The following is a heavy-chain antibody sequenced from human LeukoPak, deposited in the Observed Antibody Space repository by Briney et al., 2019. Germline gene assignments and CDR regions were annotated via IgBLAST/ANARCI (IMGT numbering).Heavy chain of an antibody. Sequence: ASVKVSCKASGHTFTGYYMHWLRQAPVQGLEWMSLINPNSGGTNYAQKFQGRVTMTRDTSISTAYMELSRLRSDDTAVYYCARSGQEGVDTEKWFDPWGQGKLVTVSS. D-gene: IGHD5-18*01. J-gene: IGHJ5*02. V-gene: IGHV1-2*02. CDR2: INPNSGGT. CDR3: ARSGQEGVDTEKWFDP. CDR1: GHTFTGYY.